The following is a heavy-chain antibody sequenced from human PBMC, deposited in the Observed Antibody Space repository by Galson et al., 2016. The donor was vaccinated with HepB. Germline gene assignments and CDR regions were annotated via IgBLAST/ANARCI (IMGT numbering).Heavy chain of an antibody. Sequence: SLRLSCAASGFSFSSYSMNWVRQAPGKGLEWVSSISSSSSYIYYADSVKGRFTISRDNAKNSLYLQLNTLRAEDTAVYYCAKAAIPFSGDFVYFFGYWGQGALVTVSS. CDR3: AKAAIPFSGDFVYFFGY. CDR1: GFSFSSYS. J-gene: IGHJ4*02. V-gene: IGHV3-21*04. D-gene: IGHD4-17*01. CDR2: ISSSSSYI.